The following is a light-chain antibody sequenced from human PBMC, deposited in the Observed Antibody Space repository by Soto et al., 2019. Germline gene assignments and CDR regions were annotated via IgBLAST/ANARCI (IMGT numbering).Light chain of an antibody. CDR3: LQYSGSSYT. CDR1: QSISGY. Sequence: DIQMTQSPSSLSTSVGDRVTITCRTSQSISGYLNWYRHKPGKAPTLLIYAASTLQSGVPSRFSGSGSGTEFTLTITSLQPDDSATYYCLQYSGSSYTFGQGTKVGIK. V-gene: IGKV1-39*01. CDR2: AAS. J-gene: IGKJ2*01.